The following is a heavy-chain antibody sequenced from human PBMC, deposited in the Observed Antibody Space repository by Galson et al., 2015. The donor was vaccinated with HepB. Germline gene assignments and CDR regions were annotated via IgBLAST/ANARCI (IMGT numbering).Heavy chain of an antibody. CDR3: ARVEDYGDTNWFDP. Sequence: SLRLSCAASGFTFSGYWMTWVRQAPGKGLEWVANIKQDGSEKYYVDSVKGRFTISRDNAKNSLYLQMNSLRAEDTAVYYCARVEDYGDTNWFDPWGQGTLVTVSS. J-gene: IGHJ5*02. CDR1: GFTFSGYW. CDR2: IKQDGSEK. D-gene: IGHD4-17*01. V-gene: IGHV3-7*01.